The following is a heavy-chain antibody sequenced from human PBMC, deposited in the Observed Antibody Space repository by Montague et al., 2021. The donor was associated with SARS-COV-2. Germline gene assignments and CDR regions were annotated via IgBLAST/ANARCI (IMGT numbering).Heavy chain of an antibody. CDR2: IYYSGST. CDR3: ARHSGRDTIFGVVIIFDAFDI. Sequence: SETLSLTCTVSGGSISSSNYYWSWIRQPPGKGLEWIGSIYYSGSTYYTPSLKSRVTISVDTSKDQFSLRLSSVTAADTAVYYCARHSGRDTIFGVVIIFDAFDIWGQGTMVTVSS. J-gene: IGHJ3*02. V-gene: IGHV4-39*01. D-gene: IGHD3-3*01. CDR1: GGSISSSNYY.